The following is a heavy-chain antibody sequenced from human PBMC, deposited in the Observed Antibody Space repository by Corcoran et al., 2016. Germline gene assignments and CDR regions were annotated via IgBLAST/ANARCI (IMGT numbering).Heavy chain of an antibody. CDR3: ARDQVGYSDSSGFSDY. Sequence: EVQLVESGGGLVQPGGSLRLSCAASGFTFRIYWMSWVRQAPGKGLEWVANIKQDGSEKYYVDSVKGRFTISRDNAKNLLYLQMNSLRAEDTAVYYCARDQVGYSDSSGFSDYWGQGTLVTVSS. CDR1: GFTFRIYW. CDR2: IKQDGSEK. J-gene: IGHJ4*02. D-gene: IGHD3-22*01. V-gene: IGHV3-7*01.